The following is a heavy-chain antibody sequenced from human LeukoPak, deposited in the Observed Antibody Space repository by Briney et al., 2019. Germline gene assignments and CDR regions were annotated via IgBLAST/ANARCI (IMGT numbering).Heavy chain of an antibody. CDR1: GDTFSNYP. CDR3: ARSLNFASPMTFDY. CDR2: IIPFLTLT. D-gene: IGHD3-16*01. Sequence: SVKVSCKASGDTFSNYPINWVRQAPGQGLEWLGRIIPFLTLTNYAQNFQDRVTITADKSTSTAYMELSGLRSEDTAMYYCARSLNFASPMTFDYWGQGTLVTVSS. J-gene: IGHJ4*02. V-gene: IGHV1-69*02.